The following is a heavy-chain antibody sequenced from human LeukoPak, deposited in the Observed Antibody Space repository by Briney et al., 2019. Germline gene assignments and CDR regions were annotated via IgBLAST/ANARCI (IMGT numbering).Heavy chain of an antibody. D-gene: IGHD6-19*01. CDR1: GFTFSNYP. CDR3: ARGSGWYDY. Sequence: GSLRLSCAASGFTFSNYPMGWIRQPAGKGLEWIGRIYTSGSTNYNPSLKSRVTMSVDTSKNQFSLKLSSVTAADTAVYYCARGSGWYDYWGQGTLVTVSS. J-gene: IGHJ4*02. V-gene: IGHV4-4*07. CDR2: IYTSGST.